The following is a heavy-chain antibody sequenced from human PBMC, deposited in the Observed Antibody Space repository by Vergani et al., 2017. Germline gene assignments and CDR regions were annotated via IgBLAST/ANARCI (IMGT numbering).Heavy chain of an antibody. V-gene: IGHV4-59*12. CDR2: IYYSGST. D-gene: IGHD4-17*01. Sequence: QVQLQESGPGLVKPSETLSLTCTVSGGSISSYYWSWIRQPPGKGLEWIGYIYYSGSTYYNPSLKSRVTISVDTSKNQFSLKLSSVTAADTAVYYCARVDDYGDYMPWWFDPWGQGTLVTVSS. CDR3: ARVDDYGDYMPWWFDP. CDR1: GGSISSYY. J-gene: IGHJ5*02.